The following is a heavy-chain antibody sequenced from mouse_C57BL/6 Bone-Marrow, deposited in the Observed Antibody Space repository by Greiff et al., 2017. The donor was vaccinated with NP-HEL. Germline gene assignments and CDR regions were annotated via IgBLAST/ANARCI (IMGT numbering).Heavy chain of an antibody. CDR2: IRNKANGYTT. CDR1: GFTFTDYY. D-gene: IGHD2-4*01. Sequence: EVMLVESGGGLVQPGGSLSLSCAASGFTFTDYYMSWVRQPPGKALEWLGFIRNKANGYTTEYSASVKGRFTISRDNSQSILYLQMNALRAEDSATYYCASIYYDYPFAYWDQGPLVTVSA. CDR3: ASIYYDYPFAY. J-gene: IGHJ3*01. V-gene: IGHV7-3*01.